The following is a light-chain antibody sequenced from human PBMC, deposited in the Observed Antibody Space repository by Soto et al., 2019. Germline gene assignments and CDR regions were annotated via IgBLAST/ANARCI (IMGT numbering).Light chain of an antibody. V-gene: IGKV1-5*01. CDR3: QQYHSSPYT. J-gene: IGKJ2*01. CDR1: QTISFR. Sequence: DIEMTQSPSTLSSSVGDKVTITCRASQTISFRLAWYQQKPGKAPKLLIYDASSLESGGPSRFRGSGSGTEFTLTISSLQPDDFATYYCQQYHSSPYTFGQGTKLEIQ. CDR2: DAS.